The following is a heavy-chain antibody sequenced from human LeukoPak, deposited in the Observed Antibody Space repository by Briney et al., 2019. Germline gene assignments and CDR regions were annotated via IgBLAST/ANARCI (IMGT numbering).Heavy chain of an antibody. CDR3: AKHYDNSGNDY. V-gene: IGHV3-21*01. J-gene: IGHJ4*02. CDR2: ISSSGYI. D-gene: IGHD3-22*01. Sequence: KPGGSLRLSYADSGFAFSTNSMNWVRQAPGKGLEWVSSISSSGYIYYADSVKGRFTISRDNAKNSLYLQMNSLRAEDTAVYYCAKHYDNSGNDYRGQGTLVTVSS. CDR1: GFAFSTNS.